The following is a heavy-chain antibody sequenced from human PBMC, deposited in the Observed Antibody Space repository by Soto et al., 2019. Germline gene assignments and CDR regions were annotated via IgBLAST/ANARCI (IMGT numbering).Heavy chain of an antibody. J-gene: IGHJ4*02. CDR3: ARVGGFGATTIDY. D-gene: IGHD3-10*01. Sequence: PSETLSLTCTVSGGSISSYYWSWIRQPPGKGLEWIGYIYYSGSTNYNPSLKSRVTISVDTSKNQLSLKLSSVTAADTAVYYCARVGGFGATTIDYWGQGTLVTVSS. CDR1: GGSISSYY. V-gene: IGHV4-59*08. CDR2: IYYSGST.